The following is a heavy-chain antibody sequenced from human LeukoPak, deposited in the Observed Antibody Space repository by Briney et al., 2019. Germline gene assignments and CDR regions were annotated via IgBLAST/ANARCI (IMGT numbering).Heavy chain of an antibody. CDR2: IYYSESA. Sequence: SETLSLTCTVSGGSISSYYWSWIRLPPGKGLEWIGCIYYSESATYNPSLKSRVTISLDTSKNQFFLKLSSVTAADTAVYYCARKRSFDLWGQGTLVTVSS. CDR3: ARKRSFDL. CDR1: GGSISSYY. D-gene: IGHD3-9*01. J-gene: IGHJ4*02. V-gene: IGHV4-59*01.